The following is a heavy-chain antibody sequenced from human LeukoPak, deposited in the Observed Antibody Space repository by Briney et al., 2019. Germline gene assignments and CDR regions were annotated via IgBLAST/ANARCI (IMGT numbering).Heavy chain of an antibody. CDR1: GYTFTGYY. D-gene: IGHD3-3*01. J-gene: IGHJ1*01. V-gene: IGHV1-2*02. Sequence: ASVKVSCKASGYTFTGYYMHWVRQAPGQGLEWMGWINPNSGGTNYAQKFQGRVTMTRDTSISTAYMELSRLRSDDTAVYYCARMANYDFWSGYYRNGYQQVVVGYFQHWGQGTLVTVSS. CDR3: ARMANYDFWSGYYRNGYQQVVVGYFQH. CDR2: INPNSGGT.